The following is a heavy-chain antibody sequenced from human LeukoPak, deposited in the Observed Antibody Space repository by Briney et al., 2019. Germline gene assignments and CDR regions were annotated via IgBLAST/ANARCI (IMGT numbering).Heavy chain of an antibody. CDR3: ASYCSSTSCYTRRSFDY. V-gene: IGHV4-59*01. Sequence: SETLSLTCTVSGGSISSYYWSWIRQPPGKGLEWIGYIYYSGSTNYNPSLKSRVTISVDTSKNQFSLKLSSVTAADTAVYYCASYCSSTSCYTRRSFDYWGQGTLVTVSS. J-gene: IGHJ4*02. CDR1: GGSISSYY. D-gene: IGHD2-2*02. CDR2: IYYSGST.